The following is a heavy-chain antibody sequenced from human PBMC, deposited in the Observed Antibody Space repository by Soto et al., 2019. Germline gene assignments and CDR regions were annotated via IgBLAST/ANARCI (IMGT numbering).Heavy chain of an antibody. CDR2: ISSSSSYI. CDR3: ARDGGNSDFYYYYGMDV. J-gene: IGHJ6*02. Sequence: GGSLRLSCAASGFTFSSYSMNWVRQAPGKGLEWVSSISSSSSYIYYADSVKGRFTISRDNAKNSLYLQMNSLRAEDTAVYYCARDGGNSDFYYYYGMDVWGQGTTVTVSS. V-gene: IGHV3-21*01. D-gene: IGHD2-21*02. CDR1: GFTFSSYS.